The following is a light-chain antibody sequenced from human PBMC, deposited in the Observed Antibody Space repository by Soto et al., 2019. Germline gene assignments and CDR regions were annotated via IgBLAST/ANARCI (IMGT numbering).Light chain of an antibody. CDR2: DVN. CDR1: SSDVGGYNY. CDR3: CSYAGSYTYV. J-gene: IGLJ1*01. V-gene: IGLV2-11*01. Sequence: QSVLTQPRSVSGSPGQSVTISCTGTSSDVGGYNYVSWYQQHPGKAPKLMIYDVNKRPSGVPDRFSGPKSANTASLTISGLQAEDEADYYCCSYAGSYTYVFGTGTKVTVL.